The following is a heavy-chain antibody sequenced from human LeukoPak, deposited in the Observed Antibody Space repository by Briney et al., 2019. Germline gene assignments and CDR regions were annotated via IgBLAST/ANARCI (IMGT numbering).Heavy chain of an antibody. J-gene: IGHJ4*02. V-gene: IGHV1-2*02. CDR1: GYTFTGFY. CDR2: INLDSGGT. CDR3: AENYYDSSGYYFDY. Sequence: ASVKVSCKASGYTFTGFYMHWVRQAPGQGLEWMGWINLDSGGTNYAQKFQGRVTMTRDTSISTAYMELSRLRSDDTAVYYCAENYYDSSGYYFDYWGQGALVTVSS. D-gene: IGHD3-22*01.